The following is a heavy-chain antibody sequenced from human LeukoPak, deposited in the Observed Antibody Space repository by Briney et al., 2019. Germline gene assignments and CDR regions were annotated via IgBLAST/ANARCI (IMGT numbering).Heavy chain of an antibody. CDR2: LIGSSGST. V-gene: IGHV3-23*01. J-gene: IGHJ4*02. Sequence: GGSLRLSCAASGFTSTNYAMNWVRQAPGKGLEWVSVLIGSSGSTDYADSVKGRFTISRDISKNTLFLQMNSLRAEDTAICYCAKGAYDYIEIAYFDSWGQGTLVTVSS. D-gene: IGHD5-12*01. CDR1: GFTSTNYA. CDR3: AKGAYDYIEIAYFDS.